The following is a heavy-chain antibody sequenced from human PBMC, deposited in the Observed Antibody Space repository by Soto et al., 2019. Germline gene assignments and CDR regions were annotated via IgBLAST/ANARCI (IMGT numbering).Heavy chain of an antibody. J-gene: IGHJ4*02. D-gene: IGHD2-2*01. CDR3: ARDASVIPAATFYS. CDR1: GFTFSSYA. V-gene: IGHV3-23*01. CDR2: ISGGGDRT. Sequence: GGSLRVSCAASGFTFSSYAMNWVRQAPGKGLEWVSGISGGGDRTYYADSVRGRVTISRDNSKNTMYLQMNSLRVEDTAVYYCARDASVIPAATFYSWGQGTVVTVSS.